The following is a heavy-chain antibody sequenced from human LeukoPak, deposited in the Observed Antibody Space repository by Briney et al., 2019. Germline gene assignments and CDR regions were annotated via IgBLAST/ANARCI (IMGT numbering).Heavy chain of an antibody. Sequence: GGSLRLSCAASGFTVSSNYMNWVREAPGKGLEWGSVIYSGGRTYYADSVKGRFTISRDNPKNPQYLQMNSLRAEDTAVYYCARVWYGSGSLYYYYYYIDVWGKGTTVTISS. CDR2: IYSGGRT. CDR1: GFTVSSNY. D-gene: IGHD3-10*01. CDR3: ARVWYGSGSLYYYYYYIDV. V-gene: IGHV3-66*01. J-gene: IGHJ6*03.